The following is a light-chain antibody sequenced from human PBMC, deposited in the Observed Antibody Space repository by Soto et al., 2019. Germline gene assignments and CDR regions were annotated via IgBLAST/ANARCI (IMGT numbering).Light chain of an antibody. CDR3: HHFGSLPET. CDR2: SAS. Sequence: EVVLTQFPGTLSLSPGGRVTLSCRARQSVASSYLAWYQQKPGRAPRLRLYSASSRATGIPDRFSGSGSGTDFTLTISRLEPEDFAVYYCHHFGSLPETFGQGTKVDIK. CDR1: QSVASSY. J-gene: IGKJ1*01. V-gene: IGKV3-20*01.